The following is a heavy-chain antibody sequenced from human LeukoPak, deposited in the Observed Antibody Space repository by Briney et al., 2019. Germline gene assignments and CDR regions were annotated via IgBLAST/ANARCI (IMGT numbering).Heavy chain of an antibody. CDR1: GGSISSYY. CDR2: IYTSGST. D-gene: IGHD3-22*01. V-gene: IGHV4-4*07. CDR3: ARDRYYYDSSGYYQLDY. Sequence: SETLSLTCTVSGGSISSYYWSWLRQPAGKGLEWIGRIYTSGSTNYNPSLKSRVTMSVDTSKNQFSLKLSSVTAADTAVYYCARDRYYYDSSGYYQLDYWGQGTLVTVSS. J-gene: IGHJ4*02.